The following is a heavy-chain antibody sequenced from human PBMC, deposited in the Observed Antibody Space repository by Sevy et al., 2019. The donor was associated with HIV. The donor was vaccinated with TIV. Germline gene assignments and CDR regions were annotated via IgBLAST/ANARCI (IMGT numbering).Heavy chain of an antibody. Sequence: GGSLRLSCTASGFTFGDYNINWLRQPPGKGLEWVGFIRTKPYGGKTEYATSLKGRFTISRDDSKSIAYLQMNSLKTEDTAVYYCSRAITHITLNRVVTPYYFDYWGQGTLVTVSS. J-gene: IGHJ4*02. CDR1: GFTFGDYN. D-gene: IGHD2-15*01. CDR2: IRTKPYGGKT. CDR3: SRAITHITLNRVVTPYYFDY. V-gene: IGHV3-49*03.